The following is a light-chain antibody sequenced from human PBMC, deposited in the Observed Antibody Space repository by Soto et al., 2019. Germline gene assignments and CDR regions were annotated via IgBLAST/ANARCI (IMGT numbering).Light chain of an antibody. J-gene: IGKJ1*01. V-gene: IGKV1-39*01. CDR1: QSISTY. Sequence: DIQMTQSPSSLSASVGDRVTITCRASQSISTYLIWYQQKPGKAPKLLIYATSSLQSGVPSRFSGGGSGTDFTLTISSLQPEDFATYYCQQSYSTPPGTFGQGTKVEIK. CDR2: ATS. CDR3: QQSYSTPPGT.